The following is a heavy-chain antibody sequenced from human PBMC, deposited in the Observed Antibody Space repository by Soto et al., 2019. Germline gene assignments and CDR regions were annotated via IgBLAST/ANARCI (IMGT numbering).Heavy chain of an antibody. J-gene: IGHJ4*02. Sequence: QVQLVQSGAEVKKPGASVKVSCKASGYDFSNYCMHWVRQAPGQRLEWMGWINVANGDTKYSQTFQGRVTITRDTSASTAYLDLSSLNSEDTAVYYWAIEWLDLRAFTYASGYWGQGTLVTVSS. D-gene: IGHD6-19*01. V-gene: IGHV1-3*01. CDR3: AIEWLDLRAFTYASGY. CDR2: INVANGDT. CDR1: GYDFSNYC.